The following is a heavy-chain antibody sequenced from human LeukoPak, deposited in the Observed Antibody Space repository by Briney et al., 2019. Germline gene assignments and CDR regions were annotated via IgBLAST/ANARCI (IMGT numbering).Heavy chain of an antibody. CDR1: GFTFSSYE. CDR3: AKDMAAHSSSWDY. Sequence: GGSLRLSCAASGFTFSSYEMNWVRQAPGKGLEWVSGINWNSGSIGYADSVKGRFTISRDNAKNSLYLQMNSLRAEDTALYYCAKDMAAHSSSWDYWGQGTLVTVSS. D-gene: IGHD6-13*01. V-gene: IGHV3-9*01. J-gene: IGHJ4*02. CDR2: INWNSGSI.